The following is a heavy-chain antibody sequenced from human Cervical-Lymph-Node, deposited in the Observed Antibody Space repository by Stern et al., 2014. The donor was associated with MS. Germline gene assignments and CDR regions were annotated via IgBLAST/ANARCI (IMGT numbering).Heavy chain of an antibody. CDR3: ARDLERDCSGGSCYYFDY. V-gene: IGHV3-33*01. CDR1: GFTFSSYG. J-gene: IGHJ4*02. Sequence: VHLVESGGGVVQPGRSLRLSCAASGFTFSSYGMHWVRQAPGKGLEWVAVIWYDGSNKYYADSVKGRFTISRDNSKNTLYLQMNSLRAEDTAVYYCARDLERDCSGGSCYYFDYWGQGTLVTVSS. D-gene: IGHD2-15*01. CDR2: IWYDGSNK.